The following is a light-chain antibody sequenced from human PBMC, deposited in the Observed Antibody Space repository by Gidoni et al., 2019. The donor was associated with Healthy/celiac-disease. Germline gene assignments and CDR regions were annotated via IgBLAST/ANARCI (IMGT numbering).Light chain of an antibody. CDR3: QQRSNWPPMYT. V-gene: IGKV3-11*01. CDR2: DAS. J-gene: IGKJ2*01. Sequence: EIELTQAPATLSLSPGERATLSCRASQSVSSYLDWYQQKPGQAPRLLIYDASNRATGIPARFSGSGSGTDFTLTISCLEPEDFAVYYCQQRSNWPPMYTFGQGTKLEIK. CDR1: QSVSSY.